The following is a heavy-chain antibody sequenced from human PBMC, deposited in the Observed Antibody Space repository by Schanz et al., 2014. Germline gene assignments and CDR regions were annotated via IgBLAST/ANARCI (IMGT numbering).Heavy chain of an antibody. CDR2: ISGGGGTT. D-gene: IGHD3-10*01. Sequence: EAHLVESGGGLVKPGGSLTLSCAASGFTFSTYAMAWVRQAPGKGLEWVSAISGGGGTTYYTDSVKGRFTISRDNSKSTLYVEMNSLRVEDTAVYYCAKGRFGELSAFDIWGPGTMVTVSS. CDR1: GFTFSTYA. J-gene: IGHJ3*02. V-gene: IGHV3-23*04. CDR3: AKGRFGELSAFDI.